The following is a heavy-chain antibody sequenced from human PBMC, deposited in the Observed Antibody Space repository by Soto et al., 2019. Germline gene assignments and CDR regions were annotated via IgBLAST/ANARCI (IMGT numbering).Heavy chain of an antibody. V-gene: IGHV3-23*01. Sequence: GGSLRLSCAASGFTFTNYAMSWVRQAPGKGLEWVSSISGSGRNTYYADSVKGWFTISRDNSKNTLYLQMSSLRVEDAAVYYCASGFGENYYGMDVWGQGTTVTVSS. CDR1: GFTFTNYA. D-gene: IGHD3-10*01. J-gene: IGHJ6*02. CDR3: ASGFGENYYGMDV. CDR2: ISGSGRNT.